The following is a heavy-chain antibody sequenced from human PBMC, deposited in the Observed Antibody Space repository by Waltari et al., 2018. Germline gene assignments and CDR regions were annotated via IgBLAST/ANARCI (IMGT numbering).Heavy chain of an antibody. J-gene: IGHJ4*02. D-gene: IGHD2-21*02. CDR1: GFTFSSYW. V-gene: IGHV3-74*01. CDR2: INSDGIST. Sequence: EVQLVESGGGLVQPGGSLRLSCAASGFTFSSYWMHWVRQAPGKGLVWVSLINSDGISTTYADSVSYADSVKGRFTISRDNAKNTLYLQMDSLRAEDTAVYFCARDPGVTAIHFDYWGQGTLVTVSS. CDR3: ARDPGVTAIHFDY.